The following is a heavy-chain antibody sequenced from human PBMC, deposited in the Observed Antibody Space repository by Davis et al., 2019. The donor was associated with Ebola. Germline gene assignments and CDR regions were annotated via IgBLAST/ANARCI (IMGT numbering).Heavy chain of an antibody. D-gene: IGHD6-13*01. CDR1: GGTFSSYA. Sequence: AASVKLSCKASGGTFSSYAISWVRHAPGHGLEWMGRIIPILGIANYAQKFQGRVTITADKSTSTAYMELSSLRSEDTAVYYCARDVSEQLVQTGWFDPWGQGTLVTVSS. CDR3: ARDVSEQLVQTGWFDP. J-gene: IGHJ5*02. CDR2: IIPILGIA. V-gene: IGHV1-69*04.